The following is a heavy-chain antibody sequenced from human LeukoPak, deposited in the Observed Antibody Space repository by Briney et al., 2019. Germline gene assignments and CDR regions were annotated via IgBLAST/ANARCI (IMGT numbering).Heavy chain of an antibody. D-gene: IGHD6-13*01. CDR3: ARDADTAAGYYYYGIDV. CDR1: GYTFTGYY. Sequence: ASVKVSCKASGYTFTGYYIHWVRQAPGQGFEWMAWINPVSGGTTYAQKLQGRVTMTTDTSTSTAYMELRSLRSDDTAVYYCARDADTAAGYYYYGIDVWGQGTTVTVSS. CDR2: INPVSGGT. V-gene: IGHV1-2*02. J-gene: IGHJ6*02.